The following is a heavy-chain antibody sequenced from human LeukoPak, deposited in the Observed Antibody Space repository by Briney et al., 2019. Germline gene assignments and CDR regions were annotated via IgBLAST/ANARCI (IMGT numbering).Heavy chain of an antibody. CDR2: IRSKADSYAT. CDR3: TRLGTVIVALDY. Sequence: GGSLRLSCAASGFTFSGSDMHWVRQASGKGLEWVGRIRSKADSYATAYAASVKGRFTISRDDSKNTAYLQMNSLKTEDTAVCYCTRLGTVIVALDYWGQGTLVTVSS. V-gene: IGHV3-73*01. J-gene: IGHJ4*02. CDR1: GFTFSGSD. D-gene: IGHD3-22*01.